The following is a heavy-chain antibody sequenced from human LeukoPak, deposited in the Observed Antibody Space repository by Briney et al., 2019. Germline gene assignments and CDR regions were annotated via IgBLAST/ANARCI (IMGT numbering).Heavy chain of an antibody. V-gene: IGHV3-21*04. CDR1: GFTFSSYS. D-gene: IGHD3-3*01. J-gene: IGHJ4*02. Sequence: PGGSLRLSCAASGFTFSSYSMNWVRQAPGKGLEWVSSISSSSSYIYYADSVKGRFTISRDNAKNSLYLQMNSLRAEDTAVYYCAKDPRGDVYDFWSGHFDYWGQGTLVTVTS. CDR2: ISSSSSYI. CDR3: AKDPRGDVYDFWSGHFDY.